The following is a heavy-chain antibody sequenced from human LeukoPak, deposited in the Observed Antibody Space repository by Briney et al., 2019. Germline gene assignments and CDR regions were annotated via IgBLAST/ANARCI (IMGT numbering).Heavy chain of an antibody. CDR3: ARFGVPYGVDV. D-gene: IGHD2-8*01. J-gene: IGHJ6*02. CDR2: TQAEGSEK. CDR1: GFAFSSYW. Sequence: PGQSLILSCAAPGFAFSSYWMSWVRQAPGNGLEGVANTQAEGSEKYYVDSGKGRFTISRDNAKSSLYLQMNSLRAEDTAMYYCARFGVPYGVDVWGQGTTVTV. V-gene: IGHV3-7*03.